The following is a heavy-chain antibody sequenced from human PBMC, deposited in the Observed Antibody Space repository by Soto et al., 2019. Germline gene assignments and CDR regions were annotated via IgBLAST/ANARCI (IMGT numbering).Heavy chain of an antibody. CDR1: GITFGRFA. V-gene: IGHV3-23*01. J-gene: IGHJ4*02. CDR3: AKGGNASAFDY. Sequence: EVQLLESGGGLVQPGGSLRLSCAVSGITFGRFAMTWVRQAPGEGLEWVSTISGNGDETFHADSGKGRFTISRDNSRNTVFLHMNSLRVEDTAIYYCAKGGNASAFDYWGLGTLVTVSS. D-gene: IGHD5-12*01. CDR2: ISGNGDET.